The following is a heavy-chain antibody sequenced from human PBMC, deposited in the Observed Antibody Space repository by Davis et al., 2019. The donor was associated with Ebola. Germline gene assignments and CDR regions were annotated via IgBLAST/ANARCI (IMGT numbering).Heavy chain of an antibody. V-gene: IGHV1-18*04. CDR2: INPHNGNT. CDR3: ARVSAYYYGSGKCPLFDY. Sequence: ASVKVSCKASGYTFTNYGITWVRQAPGQGLEWMGWINPHNGNTNYAQNVQGRVIMTSDTATTTAYMEVGSLRSDDTAVYYCARVSAYYYGSGKCPLFDYWGQGTLVTVSS. J-gene: IGHJ4*02. CDR1: GYTFTNYG. D-gene: IGHD3-10*01.